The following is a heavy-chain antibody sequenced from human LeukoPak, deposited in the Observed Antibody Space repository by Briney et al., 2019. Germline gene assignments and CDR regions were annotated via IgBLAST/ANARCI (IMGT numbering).Heavy chain of an antibody. D-gene: IGHD1-26*01. Sequence: PSETLSLTCTDSGFTISSRSYYWVWIRQPPGKGLEWIGTVYYSGTTYYNPSLKSRVTISIHSSKNQFSLQVTSVTAADTPLYSCARPREQEDCFDYWGQGTLVTVSS. CDR1: GFTISSRSYY. V-gene: IGHV4-39*01. CDR2: VYYSGTT. J-gene: IGHJ4*02. CDR3: ARPREQEDCFDY.